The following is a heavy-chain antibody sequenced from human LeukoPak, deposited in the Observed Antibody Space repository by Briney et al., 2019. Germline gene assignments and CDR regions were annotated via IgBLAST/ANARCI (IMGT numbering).Heavy chain of an antibody. D-gene: IGHD2-2*01. Sequence: SSETLSLTCAVYGGSFSGYYWSWIRQPPGKGLEWIGEINHSGSTNYNPSLKSRVTISVDTSKNQFSLKLSSVTAADTAVYYCARSAQLLSRYNCWFDPWGQGTLVTVSS. V-gene: IGHV4-34*01. CDR1: GGSFSGYY. CDR2: INHSGST. J-gene: IGHJ5*02. CDR3: ARSAQLLSRYNCWFDP.